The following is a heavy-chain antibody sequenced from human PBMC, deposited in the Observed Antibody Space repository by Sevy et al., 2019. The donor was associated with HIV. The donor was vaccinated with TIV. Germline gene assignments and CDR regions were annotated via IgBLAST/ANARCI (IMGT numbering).Heavy chain of an antibody. CDR3: AKDITFIVGDAFHI. Sequence: GGSLRLSCAASGFTFSNYAMSWVRQAPGKGLEWVSAISGRDGSTFYANSVKGRFTISRDNSKNTLYLQMNSLRAEDTAVYFCAKDITFIVGDAFHIWGQGTMVTVSS. CDR2: ISGRDGST. D-gene: IGHD3-22*01. CDR1: GFTFSNYA. J-gene: IGHJ3*02. V-gene: IGHV3-23*01.